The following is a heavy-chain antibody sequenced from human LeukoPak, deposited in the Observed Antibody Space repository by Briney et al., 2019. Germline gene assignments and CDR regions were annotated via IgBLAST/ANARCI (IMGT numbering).Heavy chain of an antibody. V-gene: IGHV1-18*01. CDR2: ISAYNGNT. Sequence: ASVKVSCKASGYTFTSYGISWVRQAPGQGLEWMGWISAYNGNTNYAQKLQGRVTMTTDTSTSTAYMELRSLRSDDTAVYYCARIVITFPVGYFDYWGQGTLVAVSS. J-gene: IGHJ4*02. CDR1: GYTFTSYG. CDR3: ARIVITFPVGYFDY. D-gene: IGHD3-16*01.